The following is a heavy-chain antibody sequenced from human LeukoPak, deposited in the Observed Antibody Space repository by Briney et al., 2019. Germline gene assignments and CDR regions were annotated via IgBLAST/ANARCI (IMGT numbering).Heavy chain of an antibody. CDR1: GGSISSGGYY. V-gene: IGHV4-61*02. J-gene: IGHJ2*01. CDR3: AANYGGNSRPYWYFDL. CDR2: IYTSGST. D-gene: IGHD4-23*01. Sequence: PSETLSLTCTVSGGSISSGGYYWSWIRQPAGKGLEWIGRIYTSGSTNYNPSLKSRVTISVDTSKNQFSLKLSSVTAADTAVYYCAANYGGNSRPYWYFDLWGRGTLVTVSS.